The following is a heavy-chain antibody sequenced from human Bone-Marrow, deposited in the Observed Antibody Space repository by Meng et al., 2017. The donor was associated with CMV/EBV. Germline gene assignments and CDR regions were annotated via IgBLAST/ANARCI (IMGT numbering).Heavy chain of an antibody. V-gene: IGHV1-8*01. CDR1: GYTFTSYD. CDR2: MNPNSGNT. Sequence: ASVKVSCKASGYTFTSYDINWVRQATGQGLEWMGWMNPNSGNTGYAQKFQGRVTMTRNTSISTAYMELSSLRSEDTAVYYCVRGSLLYSGNYYYYYFMDVWGQGTTVTVSS. J-gene: IGHJ6*02. CDR3: VRGSLLYSGNYYYYYFMDV. D-gene: IGHD2-21*01.